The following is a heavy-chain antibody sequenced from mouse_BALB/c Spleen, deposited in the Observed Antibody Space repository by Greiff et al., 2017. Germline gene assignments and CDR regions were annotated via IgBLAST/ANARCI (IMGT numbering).Heavy chain of an antibody. CDR3: ARRGSYYYAMDY. J-gene: IGHJ4*01. Sequence: VQLQQPGAELVKPGASVKISCKASGYTFTSYWMNWVKQRPGQGLEWIGEIDPSDSYTNNNQKFKDKATLTVDKSSSTAYMQLSSLTSEDSAVYCCARRGSYYYAMDYWGQGTSVTVSA. V-gene: IGHV1S126*01. CDR2: IDPSDSYT. CDR1: GYTFTSYW.